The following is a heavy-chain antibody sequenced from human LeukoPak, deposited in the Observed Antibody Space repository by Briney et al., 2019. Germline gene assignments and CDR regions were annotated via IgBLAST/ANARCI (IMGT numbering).Heavy chain of an antibody. CDR3: ARGWLVGATGPIPPN. CDR1: GFTFDDYG. V-gene: IGHV3-20*04. Sequence: GGSLRLSCAASGFTFDDYGMSWVRQAPGKGLEWVSGINWNGGSTGYADSVKGRFTISRDNAKNSLYLQMNSLRAEDTAVYYCARGWLVGATGPIPPNWGQGTLVTVSS. J-gene: IGHJ4*02. D-gene: IGHD1-26*01. CDR2: INWNGGST.